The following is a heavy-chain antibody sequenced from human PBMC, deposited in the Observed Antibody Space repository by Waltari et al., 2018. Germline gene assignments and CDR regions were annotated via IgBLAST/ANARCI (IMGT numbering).Heavy chain of an antibody. CDR3: ARARFGGSDY. J-gene: IGHJ4*02. Sequence: QVQLQQWGAGLLKPSETLSLPCAVYGGSFSGYYWSWIRQPPGKGLEWIGEINHSGSTNYNPSLKSRVTISVDTSKNQFSLKLSSVTAADTAVYYCARARFGGSDYWGQGTLVTVSS. CDR1: GGSFSGYY. V-gene: IGHV4-34*01. D-gene: IGHD2-15*01. CDR2: INHSGST.